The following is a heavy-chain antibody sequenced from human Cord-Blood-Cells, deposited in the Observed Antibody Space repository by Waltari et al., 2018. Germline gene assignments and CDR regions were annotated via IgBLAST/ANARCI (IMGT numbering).Heavy chain of an antibody. Sequence: EVQLVESGGGLVQPGGSLRLSCAASGFTFSSYWMSWYRQAPGKGLEWVANITHRGSEKYYVDSVKGRFTISRENAKNSLYLQMNSLRAEDTAVYYCAIDLSRAPDDYWGQGTLVTVSS. CDR3: AIDLSRAPDDY. CDR2: ITHRGSEK. V-gene: IGHV3-7*01. J-gene: IGHJ4*02. CDR1: GFTFSSYW.